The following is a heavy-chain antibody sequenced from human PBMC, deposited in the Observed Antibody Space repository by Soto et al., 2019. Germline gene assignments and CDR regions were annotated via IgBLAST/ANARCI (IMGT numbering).Heavy chain of an antibody. CDR2: LSYDGSNK. CDR1: GFTFSTHG. CDR3: ARDGPYAATDY. D-gene: IGHD2-2*01. J-gene: IGHJ4*02. V-gene: IGHV3-30*03. Sequence: GSLRLSCAASGFTFSTHGMHWVRQAPGKGLEWVAVLSYDGSNKYYADSVKGRFTISRDNSKNTLYLQMNSLRAEDTSVYYCARDGPYAATDYWGQGTLVTVSS.